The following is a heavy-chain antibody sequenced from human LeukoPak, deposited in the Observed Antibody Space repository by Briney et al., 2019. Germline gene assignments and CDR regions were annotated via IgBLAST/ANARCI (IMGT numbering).Heavy chain of an antibody. V-gene: IGHV4-34*01. CDR1: GGSFSGYY. CDR2: INHSGST. J-gene: IGHJ3*02. CDR3: ASEGGNHFDSSGYYAFDI. Sequence: SETLSLTCAVYGGSFSGYYWSWIRQPPGKGLEWIGEINHSGSTNYNPSLKSRVTISIDTSKNQFSLRLSSVTAADTAVYYCASEGGNHFDSSGYYAFDIWGQGTMVTVSS. D-gene: IGHD3-22*01.